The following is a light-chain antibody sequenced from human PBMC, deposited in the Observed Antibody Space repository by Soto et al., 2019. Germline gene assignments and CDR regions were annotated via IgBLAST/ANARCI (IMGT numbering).Light chain of an antibody. CDR3: QQLESYPST. CDR1: QGISIW. J-gene: IGKJ4*01. V-gene: IGKV1-12*02. Sequence: DIQMTQSPSSVSASVGDGVTITCRASQGISIWLAWYQHKPGKAPKLLIYAASSLKTGVPSRFSGGGSGTDFTLTISSLQPEDFATYYCQQLESYPSTFGGGTTGDIK. CDR2: AAS.